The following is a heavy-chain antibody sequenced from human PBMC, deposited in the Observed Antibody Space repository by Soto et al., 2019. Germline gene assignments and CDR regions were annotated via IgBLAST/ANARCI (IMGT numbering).Heavy chain of an antibody. CDR3: AKERGVLDAFDI. CDR1: GFTSSSFV. CDR2: ISSDGKNQ. Sequence: QVQLVESGGGVVQPGRSLRLSCAASGFTSSSFVIHWVRQAPGKGLGWLAVISSDGKNQYYADSVKGRFTISRDNSKNTLYLRVNSLRAEDTAVYFCAKERGVLDAFDIWGQGTMVTVSS. J-gene: IGHJ3*02. V-gene: IGHV3-30*18. D-gene: IGHD3-10*01.